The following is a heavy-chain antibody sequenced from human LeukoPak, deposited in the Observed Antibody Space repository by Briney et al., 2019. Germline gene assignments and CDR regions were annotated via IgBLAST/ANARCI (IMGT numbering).Heavy chain of an antibody. Sequence: PGRSLRLSCAASGFTFSSYGMHWVRQAPGKGLEWVAVISDDGSNKYYADSVKGRFTISRDNSKNTLYLQMNSLRAEDTAVYYCAKGGVAVAGWFDPWGQGTLVTVSS. V-gene: IGHV3-30*18. CDR3: AKGGVAVAGWFDP. CDR1: GFTFSSYG. D-gene: IGHD6-19*01. CDR2: ISDDGSNK. J-gene: IGHJ5*02.